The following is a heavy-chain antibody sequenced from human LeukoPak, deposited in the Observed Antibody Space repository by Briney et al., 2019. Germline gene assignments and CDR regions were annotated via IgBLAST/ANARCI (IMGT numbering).Heavy chain of an antibody. Sequence: PGGSLRLSCTASGFNVSSNYMSWVRQAPGKGLEWVSVLYSDGNTYYADSVKGRFTISRDKSKNTLYLQMNSLRAEDTAVYYCARGLGDNLGAFDIWGQGTMVTVSS. D-gene: IGHD2-21*02. V-gene: IGHV3-66*01. CDR1: GFNVSSNY. CDR2: LYSDGNT. CDR3: ARGLGDNLGAFDI. J-gene: IGHJ3*02.